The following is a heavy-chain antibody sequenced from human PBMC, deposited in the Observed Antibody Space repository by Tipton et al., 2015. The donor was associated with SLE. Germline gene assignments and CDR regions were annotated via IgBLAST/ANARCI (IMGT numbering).Heavy chain of an antibody. J-gene: IGHJ2*01. D-gene: IGHD6-6*01. Sequence: TLSLTCTVSGGSISSYYWSWIRQPPGKGLEWIGYIYYSGSTNYNSSLKSRVTISVDTSKNQFSLKLSSVTAADTAVYYCARRRYSSSSRPHWYFDLWGRGTLVTVSS. CDR3: ARRRYSSSSRPHWYFDL. CDR1: GGSISSYY. V-gene: IGHV4-59*08. CDR2: IYYSGST.